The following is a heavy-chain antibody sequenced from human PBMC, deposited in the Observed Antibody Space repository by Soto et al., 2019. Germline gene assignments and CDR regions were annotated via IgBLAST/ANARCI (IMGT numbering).Heavy chain of an antibody. D-gene: IGHD6-19*01. CDR3: ARAGVPGYSSGWYLNWFDP. CDR2: IYYSGST. CDR1: GGSVISGSYY. Sequence: PSETLSLTCTVSGGSVISGSYYLICIRQPPWKGLEWIGYIYYSGSTNYNPSLKSRVTISVDTSKNQFSLKLSSVTAADTAVYYCARAGVPGYSSGWYLNWFDPWGQGTLVTVSS. V-gene: IGHV4-61*01. J-gene: IGHJ5*02.